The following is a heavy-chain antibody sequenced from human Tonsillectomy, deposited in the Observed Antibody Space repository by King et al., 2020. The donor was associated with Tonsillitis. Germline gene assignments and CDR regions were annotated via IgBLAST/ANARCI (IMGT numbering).Heavy chain of an antibody. J-gene: IGHJ3*02. CDR1: GYSFTSYW. Sequence: EVQLVQSGAEVKEPGESLRISCKGSGYSFTSYWISWVRQMPGKGLEWMGRIDPSDSYTNYSPSFQGPVTISAEKSIRTAYLQWSSMKASDTAMYYCARWEESQPLDAFDIWGQGTMVTVSS. CDR2: IDPSDSYT. V-gene: IGHV5-10-1*03. D-gene: IGHD1-26*01. CDR3: ARWEESQPLDAFDI.